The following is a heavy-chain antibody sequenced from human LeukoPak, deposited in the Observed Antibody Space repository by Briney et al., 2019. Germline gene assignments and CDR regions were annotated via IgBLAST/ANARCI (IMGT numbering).Heavy chain of an antibody. Sequence: GGSLRLSCAASGFTFNNYAMIWVRQAPGKGLEWVLGFSGSGNSTYFADSVKGRFTISRDNSKNTLYLQMNSLRGEDTAVYHCVKDNSNWYWYFNLWGRGTLVTVSS. CDR2: FSGSGNST. CDR1: GFTFNNYA. V-gene: IGHV3-23*01. J-gene: IGHJ2*01. D-gene: IGHD1-1*01. CDR3: VKDNSNWYWYFNL.